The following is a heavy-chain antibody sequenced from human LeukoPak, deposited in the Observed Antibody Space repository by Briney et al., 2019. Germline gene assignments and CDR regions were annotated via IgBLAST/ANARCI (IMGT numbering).Heavy chain of an antibody. V-gene: IGHV4-34*01. D-gene: IGHD6-6*01. CDR1: GGSFSGYY. Sequence: SETLSPTRAVYGGSFSGYYWGWVRQPPGEGPGWVGGINHSGSTNYNPSLKSRVTISVDTSKNQFSLKLSSVTAADTAVYYCAREGIAAHPEWYFDLWGRGTLVTVSS. CDR2: INHSGST. J-gene: IGHJ2*01. CDR3: AREGIAAHPEWYFDL.